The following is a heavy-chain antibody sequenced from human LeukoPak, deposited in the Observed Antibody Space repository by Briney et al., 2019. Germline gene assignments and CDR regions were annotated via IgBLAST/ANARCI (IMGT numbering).Heavy chain of an antibody. CDR3: ARNNGGREVVGDWFDP. J-gene: IGHJ5*02. CDR2: IYSGGST. D-gene: IGHD1-26*01. V-gene: IGHV3-53*01. CDR1: GFTVSSNY. Sequence: PGGSLRLSCAASGFTVSSNYMSWVRQAPGKGLEWDSVIYSGGSTYYADSVRDRFTISRDNSKNTLYLQMESLRAEDTAVYYCARNNGGREVVGDWFDPWGQGTLVTVSS.